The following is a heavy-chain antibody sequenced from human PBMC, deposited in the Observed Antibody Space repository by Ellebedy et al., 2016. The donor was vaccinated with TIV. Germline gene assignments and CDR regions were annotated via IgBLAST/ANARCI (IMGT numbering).Heavy chain of an antibody. J-gene: IGHJ4*02. V-gene: IGHV3-23*01. CDR3: AKDSRFRGGRELPVLDY. CDR2: ISGSGDST. Sequence: PGGSLRLSCVASGLTFSIYAMNWVRQAPGKGLEWVSVISGSGDSTYYADPVKGRFTISRDNSKNTLYLQMSSLRAEDTAVYYCAKDSRFRGGRELPVLDYWGQGTLVTVSS. CDR1: GLTFSIYA. D-gene: IGHD1-7*01.